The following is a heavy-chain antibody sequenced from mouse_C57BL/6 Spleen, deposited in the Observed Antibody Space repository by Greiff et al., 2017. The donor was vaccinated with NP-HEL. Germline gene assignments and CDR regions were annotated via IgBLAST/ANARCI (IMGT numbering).Heavy chain of an antibody. CDR3: ARGRYSNYVYAMDY. V-gene: IGHV1-55*01. D-gene: IGHD2-5*01. CDR2: IYPGSGST. Sequence: QVQLQQSGAELVKPGASVKMSCKASGYTFTSYWITWVKQRPGQGLEWIGDIYPGSGSTNYNEKFKSKATLTVDTSSSTAYMQLSSLTSEDSAVYYCARGRYSNYVYAMDYWGKGTSVTVSS. CDR1: GYTFTSYW. J-gene: IGHJ4*01.